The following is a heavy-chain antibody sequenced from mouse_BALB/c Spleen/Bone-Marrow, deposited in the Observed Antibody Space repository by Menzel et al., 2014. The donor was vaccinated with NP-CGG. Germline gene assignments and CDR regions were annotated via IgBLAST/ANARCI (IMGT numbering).Heavy chain of an antibody. J-gene: IGHJ3*01. D-gene: IGHD2-1*01. V-gene: IGHV14-3*02. CDR1: GFNIKDTY. CDR2: IDPANGNT. CDR3: ARNGNYGAWFAY. Sequence: DVKLQESGAELVKPGASVKLSCTASGFNIKDTYMHWVKQRPEQGLEWIGRIDPANGNTKYDPKFQGKATITADTSSNTAYLQLSSLTSEDTAVCYCARNGNYGAWFAYWGQGTLVTVSA.